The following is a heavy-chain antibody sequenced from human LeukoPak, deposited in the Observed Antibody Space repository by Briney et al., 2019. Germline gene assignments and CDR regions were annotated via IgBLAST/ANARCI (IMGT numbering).Heavy chain of an antibody. V-gene: IGHV5-10-1*01. Sequence: GESLKISCKGSGYSFTSYWISWVRQMPGKGLEWMGRIDPSDSYTNYSPSFQGHVTISADKSISTAYLQWSSLEASDTAMYYCTSFLPTTMAWGQGTLVTVSS. CDR1: GYSFTSYW. CDR3: TSFLPTTMA. CDR2: IDPSDSYT. D-gene: IGHD5-24*01. J-gene: IGHJ4*02.